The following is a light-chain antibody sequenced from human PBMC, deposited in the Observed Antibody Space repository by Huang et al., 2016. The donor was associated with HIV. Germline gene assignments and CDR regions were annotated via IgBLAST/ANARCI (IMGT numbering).Light chain of an antibody. V-gene: IGKV2-30*02. CDR3: MQGTHWPYT. CDR1: QSLVHSDGDTY. J-gene: IGKJ2*01. Sequence: DAVMTQSPLSLPVTLGQPASISCRSSQSLVHSDGDTYLHWFQQRPGQSPRRLIYKVSTRDSGVPDRFSGSGSGSDFTLEISWVEAEDVGIYYCMQGTHWPYTFGQGTKLEIK. CDR2: KVS.